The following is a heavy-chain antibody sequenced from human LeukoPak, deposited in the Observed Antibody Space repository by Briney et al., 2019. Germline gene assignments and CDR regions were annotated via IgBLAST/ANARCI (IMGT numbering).Heavy chain of an antibody. CDR1: GGSISSYY. D-gene: IGHD6-13*01. CDR2: IYYSGST. CDR3: ARVSSSSWYFGWFDP. V-gene: IGHV4-59*01. J-gene: IGHJ5*02. Sequence: SETLSLTCTVSGGSISSYYWSWIRQPPGKGLEWIGYIYYSGSTNYNPSRKSRVTISVDTSTNQFSLKLSSVTAADTAVYYCARVSSSSWYFGWFDPWGQGTLVTVSS.